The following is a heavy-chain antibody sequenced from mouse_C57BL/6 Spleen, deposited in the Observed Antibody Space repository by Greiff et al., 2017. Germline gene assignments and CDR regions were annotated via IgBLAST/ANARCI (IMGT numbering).Heavy chain of an antibody. Sequence: VKLMESGPELVKPGASVKISCKASGYAFSSSWMNWVKQRPGQGLEWIGRIYPGDGDTNYNGKFKGKATLTADKSSSTAYMQLSSLTSEDSAVYFCARSRGYYFDYWGQGTTLTVSS. CDR2: IYPGDGDT. CDR1: GYAFSSSW. J-gene: IGHJ2*01. V-gene: IGHV1-82*01. CDR3: ARSRGYYFDY.